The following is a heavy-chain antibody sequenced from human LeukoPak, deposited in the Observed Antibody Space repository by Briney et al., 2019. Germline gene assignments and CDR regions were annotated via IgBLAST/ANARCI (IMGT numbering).Heavy chain of an antibody. CDR1: GFTFSSYG. J-gene: IGHJ4*02. V-gene: IGHV3-30*02. CDR3: AKGGLLWFGDFGIADFDY. CDR2: IRYDGSNE. D-gene: IGHD3-10*01. Sequence: GGSLRLSCAASGFTFSSYGMHWVRQAPGKGLEWVSFIRYDGSNEYYADSVRGRFTISRDNSKNTLYLQMNSLRAEDTAVYYCAKGGLLWFGDFGIADFDYWGQGTLVTVSS.